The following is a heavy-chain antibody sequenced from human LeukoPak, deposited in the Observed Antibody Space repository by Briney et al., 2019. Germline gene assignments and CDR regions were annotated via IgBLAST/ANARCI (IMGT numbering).Heavy chain of an antibody. CDR1: VCTCSSYA. CDR2: IIPIFGTA. V-gene: IGHV1-69*06. CDR3: ARGGSIAALRTWFDY. J-gene: IGHJ4*02. D-gene: IGHD6-6*01. Sequence: ASVKVSFRSSVCTCSSYAISWVRQAPGQGLEWMGGIIPIFGTANYSQKFQGRVTITADKSQSTLYLELSSLRAEDTDVYSCARGGSIAALRTWFDYWGQGTMVTVSS.